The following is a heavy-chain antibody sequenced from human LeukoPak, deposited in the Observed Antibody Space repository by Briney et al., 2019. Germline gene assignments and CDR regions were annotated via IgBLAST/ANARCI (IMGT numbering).Heavy chain of an antibody. D-gene: IGHD3-10*01. CDR1: GFTVSNNY. V-gene: IGHV3-66*01. J-gene: IGHJ4*02. CDR3: ARDNGSEYVDY. Sequence: PGGSLRLSCAASGFTVSNNYMSWVRQAPGKGLEWVSVIYSGGSTYYADSVKARFTISRDDSKNTLYLQMNSLRAEDTAVYYCARDNGSEYVDYWGQGTLVTVSS. CDR2: IYSGGST.